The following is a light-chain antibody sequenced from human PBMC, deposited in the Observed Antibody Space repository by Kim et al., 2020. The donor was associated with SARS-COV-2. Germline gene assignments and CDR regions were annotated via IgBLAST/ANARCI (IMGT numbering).Light chain of an antibody. J-gene: IGLJ2*01. V-gene: IGLV3-21*01. CDR2: FDS. Sequence: VDPGKTARITYRGDNSGSKRVHWYQQKSGQAPVLVICFDSHQPSGIPDRFSGSNSGNTATLIISRVEAGDEADYYCQVWESSRDRVFGGGTQLTVL. CDR1: NSGSKR. CDR3: QVWESSRDRV.